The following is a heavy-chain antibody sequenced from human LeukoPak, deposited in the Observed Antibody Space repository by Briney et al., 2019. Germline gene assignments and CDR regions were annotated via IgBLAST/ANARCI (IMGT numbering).Heavy chain of an antibody. CDR3: TRMVWANWFDP. J-gene: IGHJ5*02. V-gene: IGHV3-49*04. D-gene: IGHD1-14*01. CDR1: GFTFGDYA. CDR2: IRSKAYGGTT. Sequence: GGSLRLSCTASGFTFGDYAMSWVRQAPGKGLEWVGFIRSKAYGGTTEYAASVKGRFTISRDDSKSIAYLQMNSLKTEDTAVYYCTRMVWANWFDPWGQGTLVTVSS.